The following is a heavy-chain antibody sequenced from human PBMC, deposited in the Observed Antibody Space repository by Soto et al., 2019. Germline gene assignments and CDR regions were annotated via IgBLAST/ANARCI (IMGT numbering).Heavy chain of an antibody. CDR2: IWYDGSNK. CDR3: ARESPEYSSSLVPEDYYYYYGMDV. J-gene: IGHJ6*02. V-gene: IGHV3-33*01. D-gene: IGHD6-13*01. CDR1: GFTFSSYG. Sequence: GGSLRLSCAASGFTFSSYGMHWVRQAPGKGLEWVAVIWYDGSNKYYADSVKGRFTISRDNSKNTLYLQMNSLRAEDTAVYYCARESPEYSSSLVPEDYYYYYGMDVWGQGTTVTVSS.